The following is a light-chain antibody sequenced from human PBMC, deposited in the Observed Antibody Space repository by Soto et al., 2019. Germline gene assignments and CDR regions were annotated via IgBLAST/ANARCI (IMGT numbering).Light chain of an antibody. V-gene: IGLV2-8*01. J-gene: IGLJ3*02. CDR1: SSDVGGYNY. Sequence: QSALTQPPSASGSPGQSVTISCTGTSSDVGGYNYVSWYQQHPGKAPKVMIYEVSKRPSGVPDRFSGSKSGTSASLAITGLQAEDEADYYCQSYDNSLSGAWVFGGGTQLTVL. CDR3: QSYDNSLSGAWV. CDR2: EVS.